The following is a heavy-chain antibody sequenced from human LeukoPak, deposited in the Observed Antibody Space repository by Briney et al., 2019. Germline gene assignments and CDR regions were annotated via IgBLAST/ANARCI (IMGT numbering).Heavy chain of an antibody. CDR2: IIPIFGTA. Sequence: SVTVSCEASGGTFSSYAISWVRQAPGQGLEWMGGIIPIFGTANYAQKFQGRVTITADESTGTAYMELSSLRSEDTAVYYCARPRRIQGAQPFDYWGQGTLVTVSS. D-gene: IGHD3-10*01. V-gene: IGHV1-69*01. CDR3: ARPRRIQGAQPFDY. J-gene: IGHJ4*02. CDR1: GGTFSSYA.